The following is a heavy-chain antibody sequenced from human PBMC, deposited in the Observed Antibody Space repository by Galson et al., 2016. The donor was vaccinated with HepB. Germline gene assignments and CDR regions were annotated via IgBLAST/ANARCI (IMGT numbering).Heavy chain of an antibody. D-gene: IGHD4-17*01. J-gene: IGHJ6*02. CDR3: ARDYAAYGDPARYYYFEKDV. CDR1: GDSVSSDSAA. CDR2: TFYRSKWYI. Sequence: CAISGDSVSSDSAAWNWIRQSPSRGLEWLGRTFYRSKWYIEYAPSVGSRLSISPDTSKNQFSLQLNSVTPEDTAVYYCARDYAAYGDPARYYYFEKDVWGQGAAVTGSS. V-gene: IGHV6-1*01.